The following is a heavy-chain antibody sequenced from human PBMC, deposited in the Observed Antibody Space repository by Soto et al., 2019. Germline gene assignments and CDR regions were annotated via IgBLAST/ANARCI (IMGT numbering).Heavy chain of an antibody. D-gene: IGHD5-12*01. Sequence: QITLKESGPPLVKPTQTLTLTCTFSGFSLSTSGVAVGWIRQPPGKALEWLALIYWDDDKRYSPSLKSRLTIXXXTXXNQVVLTMTNMDPGDTATYYCAHRPPGRGLATFDPWGQGTLVTVSS. CDR2: IYWDDDK. CDR1: GFSLSTSGVA. V-gene: IGHV2-5*02. J-gene: IGHJ5*02. CDR3: AHRPPGRGLATFDP.